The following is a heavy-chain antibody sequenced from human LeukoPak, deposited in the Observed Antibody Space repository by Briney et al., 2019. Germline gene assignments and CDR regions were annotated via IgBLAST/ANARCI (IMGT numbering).Heavy chain of an antibody. Sequence: GASVKLSCKAPGYTFTSYGISWVRQAPGHGLEWMGWISAYNGNANYAQNLQGRITMTTDAPTSTAYMKLTSLRSDDTAVYYCARDYYYDSSGYVDYWGQGTLVTVSS. V-gene: IGHV1-18*01. CDR3: ARDYYYDSSGYVDY. D-gene: IGHD3-22*01. J-gene: IGHJ4*02. CDR2: ISAYNGNA. CDR1: GYTFTSYG.